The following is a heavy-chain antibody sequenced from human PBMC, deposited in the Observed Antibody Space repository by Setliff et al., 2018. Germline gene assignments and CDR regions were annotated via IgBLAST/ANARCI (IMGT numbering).Heavy chain of an antibody. J-gene: IGHJ4*02. V-gene: IGHV4-38-2*01. CDR1: GYSISSGYN. CDR3: ASWGTVTLFDY. Sequence: PSETLSLTCAVSGYSISSGYNWGWIRQPPGKGLEWIASIYYRGSTSYNSSLKSRVSISVDTSKNQFSLNLNSVTAADTAVYYCASWGTVTLFDYWGQGTLVTVSS. CDR2: IYYRGST. D-gene: IGHD4-4*01.